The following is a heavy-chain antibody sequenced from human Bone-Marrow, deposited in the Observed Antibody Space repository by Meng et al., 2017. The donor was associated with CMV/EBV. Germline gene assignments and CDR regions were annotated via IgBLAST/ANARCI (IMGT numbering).Heavy chain of an antibody. CDR1: GTTFSSYA. J-gene: IGHJ6*02. Sequence: SVKFSCKAFGTTFSSYAITWVRQALGQGLEWMGGIIPIFGTANYAQKFQGRVTITTEDSTSTAYLGLSSLGSEDTAVYYCARTVVPAAPLGYGMDVWGQGTTVTVSS. CDR3: ARTVVPAAPLGYGMDV. D-gene: IGHD2-2*01. CDR2: IIPIFGTA. V-gene: IGHV1-69*05.